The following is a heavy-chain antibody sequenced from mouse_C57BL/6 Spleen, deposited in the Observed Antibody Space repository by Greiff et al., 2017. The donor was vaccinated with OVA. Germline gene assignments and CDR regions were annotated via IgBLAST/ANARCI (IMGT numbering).Heavy chain of an antibody. CDR3: ASYDYDEGWFAY. D-gene: IGHD2-4*01. CDR2: IWSGGST. CDR1: GFSLTSYG. J-gene: IGHJ3*01. V-gene: IGHV2-2*01. Sequence: VKLVESGPGLVQPSQSLSITCTVSGFSLTSYGVHWVRQSPGKGLEWLGVIWSGGSTDYNAAFISRLSISKDNSKSQVFFKMNSLQADDTAIYYCASYDYDEGWFAYWGQGTLVTVSA.